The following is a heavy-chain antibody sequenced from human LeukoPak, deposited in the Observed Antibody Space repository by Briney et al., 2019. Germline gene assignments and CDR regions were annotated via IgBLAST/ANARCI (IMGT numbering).Heavy chain of an antibody. CDR2: IKQDGSEK. V-gene: IGHV3-7*03. CDR1: AFTLSNFW. CDR3: AKDKSDYGGSSYYFDY. J-gene: IGHJ4*02. D-gene: IGHD4-23*01. Sequence: GGSLRLSCAASAFTLSNFWMSWARQAPGNGLEWVASIKQDGSEKFYVDSVKGRFTISRDNSKNTLYLQMNSLRGEDTAVYYCAKDKSDYGGSSYYFDYWGQGTLVTVSS.